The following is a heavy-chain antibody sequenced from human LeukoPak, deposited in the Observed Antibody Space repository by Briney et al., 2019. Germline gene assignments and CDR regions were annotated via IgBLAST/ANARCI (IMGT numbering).Heavy chain of an antibody. CDR2: IGWNDDK. CDR1: GFSLSTSGMC. CDR3: AHTDTAMALAY. D-gene: IGHD5-18*01. J-gene: IGHJ4*02. Sequence: SGPTLVNPTQTLTLTCTFSGFSLSTSGMCVSWIRQPPGKALEWLALIGWNDDKYYNTSLKSRLTIIKDTSKNQVVLTMTNMDPVDTATYYCAHTDTAMALAYWGQGTLVTVSS. V-gene: IGHV2-70*12.